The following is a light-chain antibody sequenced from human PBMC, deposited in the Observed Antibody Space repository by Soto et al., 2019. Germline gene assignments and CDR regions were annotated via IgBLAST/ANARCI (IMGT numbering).Light chain of an antibody. Sequence: EIVLTQSPGTLSLPPGDRATLSCRASQSVRSSSFAWYQQKPGQAPRLLIYAASTRATGIPDRFSGSGSGTDFTLTISRLEPEDFAVYYCQQYQFGTSQAFGQGTKVEIK. CDR2: AAS. V-gene: IGKV3-20*01. CDR3: QQYQFGTSQA. J-gene: IGKJ1*01. CDR1: QSVRSSS.